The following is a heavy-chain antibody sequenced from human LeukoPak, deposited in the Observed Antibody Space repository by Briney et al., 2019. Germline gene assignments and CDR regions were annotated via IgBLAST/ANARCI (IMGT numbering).Heavy chain of an antibody. CDR3: ARDKNPYDYCYGMDV. CDR1: GGSISSSSYY. V-gene: IGHV4-39*02. J-gene: IGHJ6*02. D-gene: IGHD1-14*01. CDR2: IYYSGST. Sequence: SETLSLTCTVSGGSISSSSYYWGWIRQPPGKGLEWIGSIYYSGSTYYNPSLKSRVTISVDTSKNQFSLKLSSVTAADTAVYYCARDKNPYDYCYGMDVWGQGTTVTVSS.